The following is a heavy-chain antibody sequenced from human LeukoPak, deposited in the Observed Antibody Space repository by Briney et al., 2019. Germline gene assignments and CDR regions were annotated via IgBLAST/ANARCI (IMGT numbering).Heavy chain of an antibody. CDR1: GFTVSSNY. CDR2: SYSGGSS. V-gene: IGHV3-53*01. Sequence: EGSLRLSCAASGFTVSSNYMSWVRQAPGKGLEWVSVSYSGGSSYYADSVKGRFTISRDNSKNTLYLQMNTLRAEDTAVYFCAREEHYRRYFALWGRGTLVTVSS. D-gene: IGHD3-16*02. CDR3: AREEHYRRYFAL. J-gene: IGHJ2*01.